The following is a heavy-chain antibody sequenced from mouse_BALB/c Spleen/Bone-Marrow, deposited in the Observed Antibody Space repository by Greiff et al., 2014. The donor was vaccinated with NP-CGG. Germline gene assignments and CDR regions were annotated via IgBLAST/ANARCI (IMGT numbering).Heavy chain of an antibody. CDR3: TRSTATFDY. CDR1: GYAFRAYW. CDR2: IYPGDGDT. Sequence: VQLQQSGAELVRPGSSVKISCKASGYAFRAYWMNWVKQRPGQGLEWIGQIYPGDGDTNYNGKFKGKATLTADKSSSTAYMQLSSLTSEDSAVYFCTRSTATFDYWGQGTTLTVSP. V-gene: IGHV1-80*01. D-gene: IGHD1-2*01. J-gene: IGHJ2*01.